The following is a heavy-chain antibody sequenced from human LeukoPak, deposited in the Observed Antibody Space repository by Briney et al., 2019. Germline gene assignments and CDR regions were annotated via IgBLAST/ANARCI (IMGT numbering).Heavy chain of an antibody. D-gene: IGHD6-13*01. V-gene: IGHV3-74*01. CDR1: GFTFSTYW. CDR2: INSDGSST. J-gene: IGHJ3*02. Sequence: PPGRSLRLSCAASGFTFSTYWMHWVRQAPGTGLVWVSRINSDGSSTTYADSVKGRFTISRDNAKNTLSLQMNSLRAEDTAVYYCTRQQLDAFDIWGPGTMVTVSS. CDR3: TRQQLDAFDI.